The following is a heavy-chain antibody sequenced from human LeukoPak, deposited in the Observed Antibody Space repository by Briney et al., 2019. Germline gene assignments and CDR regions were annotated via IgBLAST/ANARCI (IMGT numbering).Heavy chain of an antibody. J-gene: IGHJ6*03. CDR2: ISAYNGNT. Sequence: ASVKVSCKASGYTFTSYGISWVRQAPGQGLEWMGWISAYNGNTNYAQKLQGRVTMTTDTSTSTAYMELRSLRSDDTAVYYCARAPTLYSGSYSYYYYMDVWGKGTTVTVSS. CDR3: ARAPTLYSGSYSYYYYMDV. CDR1: GYTFTSYG. D-gene: IGHD1-26*01. V-gene: IGHV1-18*01.